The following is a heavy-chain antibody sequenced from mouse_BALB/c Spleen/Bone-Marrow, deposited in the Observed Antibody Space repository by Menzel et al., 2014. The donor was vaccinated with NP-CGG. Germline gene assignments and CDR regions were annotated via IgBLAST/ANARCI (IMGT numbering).Heavy chain of an antibody. CDR3: ARLGYYGGFAY. V-gene: IGHV4-1*02. CDR1: GFDFSGFW. Sequence: EVQLQESGGGLVQPGRSLKLSYAASGFDFSGFWMGWVRQAPGKGLEWIGEINPDSSTINYTPSLKDRFIISRDNAKNTLYLQMSKVRSEDTALYYCARLGYYGGFAYWGQGTLVTVSA. J-gene: IGHJ3*01. D-gene: IGHD2-3*01. CDR2: INPDSSTI.